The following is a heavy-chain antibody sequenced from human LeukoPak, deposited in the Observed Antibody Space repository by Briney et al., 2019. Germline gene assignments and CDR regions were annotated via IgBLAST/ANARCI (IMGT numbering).Heavy chain of an antibody. CDR1: GFTFSSYW. CDR2: IKQDGSEK. Sequence: GGSLRLSCAASGFTFSSYWMSWVRQAPGKGLEWVANIKQDGSEKYYVDSVKGRFTISRDNAKNSLYLQMNSLRAEDTAVYYCASGSHSYGSGSYCDYWGQGTLVTVSS. CDR3: ASGSHSYGSGSYCDY. V-gene: IGHV3-7*01. J-gene: IGHJ4*02. D-gene: IGHD3-10*01.